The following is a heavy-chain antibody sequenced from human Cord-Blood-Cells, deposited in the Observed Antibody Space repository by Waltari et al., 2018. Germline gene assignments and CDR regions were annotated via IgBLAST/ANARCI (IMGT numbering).Heavy chain of an antibody. V-gene: IGHV1-3*01. CDR1: GYTFTSYA. CDR3: ARDRCTNGVCYFDS. CDR2: INAGNGNT. Sequence: QVQLVQSGAEVKKPGASVKVSCKASGYTFTSYAMHWVRQAPGQRLEWMGWINAGNGNTKYSQKFQGRVTITRDTSASTAYMELSSLRSEDTSVYYCARDRCTNGVCYFDSWGQGTLVTVSS. D-gene: IGHD2-8*01. J-gene: IGHJ4*02.